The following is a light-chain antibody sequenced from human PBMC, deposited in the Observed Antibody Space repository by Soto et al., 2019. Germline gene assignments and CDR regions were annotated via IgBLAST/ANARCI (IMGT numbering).Light chain of an antibody. CDR3: QQYYVYPLT. V-gene: IGKV1-5*01. J-gene: IGKJ4*01. CDR2: DAS. Sequence: DVQMTQSPSTLSASIGDRVFITCRASQSVGTWLAWYQQKPGKAPDLLIYDASNLESGVPSRFSGSGSGTDFTLTINGLQPADFATYYCQQYYVYPLTFGGGTKVEIE. CDR1: QSVGTW.